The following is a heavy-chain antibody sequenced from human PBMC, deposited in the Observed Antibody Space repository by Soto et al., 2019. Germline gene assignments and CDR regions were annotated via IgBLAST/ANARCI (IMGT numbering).Heavy chain of an antibody. J-gene: IGHJ6*02. Sequence: QVQLQESGPGLVKPSQTLSLTCSVSGVSVSSDIYYWSWIRHHPGKGLEWIGYIYYSGNTYYNPSPGGRVTISLDTSKNHFSLRLRSVTTADTAVYYCARYPVVVVPAANYGLDVWGQGTTVTVSS. CDR2: IYYSGNT. CDR3: ARYPVVVVPAANYGLDV. V-gene: IGHV4-31*03. D-gene: IGHD2-2*01. CDR1: GVSVSSDIYY.